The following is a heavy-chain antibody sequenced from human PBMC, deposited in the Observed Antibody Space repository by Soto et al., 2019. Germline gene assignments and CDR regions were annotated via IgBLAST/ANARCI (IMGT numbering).Heavy chain of an antibody. CDR3: ARHFVELADYYYGMDV. CDR1: GYSFTSYW. V-gene: IGHV5-51*01. D-gene: IGHD1-7*01. CDR2: NYPGDSVT. J-gene: IGHJ6*02. Sequence: GESLKTSCKGSGYSFTSYWIGWVRQMPGKGMAWMGINYPGDSVTRYSPSFQGQVTISADKSISTAYLQWSSLKASDTAMYYCARHFVELADYYYGMDVWGQGTTVTVSS.